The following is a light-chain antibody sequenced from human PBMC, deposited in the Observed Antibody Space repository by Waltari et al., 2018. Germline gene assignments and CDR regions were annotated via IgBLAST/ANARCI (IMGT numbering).Light chain of an antibody. CDR2: GAS. J-gene: IGKJ4*01. V-gene: IGKV1-16*01. CDR1: QGISKF. CDR3: QQYYITPLS. Sequence: DIQMTQSPSSLAASVGDRVPITCRASQGISKFLAWFRQKPGKAPESLIYGASSLQSGVPSRFSGSGSGTDFTLTISSLQAEDVAIYFCQQYYITPLSFGGGTRVEIK.